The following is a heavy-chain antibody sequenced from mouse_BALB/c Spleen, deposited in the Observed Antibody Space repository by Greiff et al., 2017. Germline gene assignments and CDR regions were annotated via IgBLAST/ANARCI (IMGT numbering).Heavy chain of an antibody. J-gene: IGHJ4*01. CDR3: ARNYDYVYAMDY. V-gene: IGHV5-17*02. CDR2: ISSGSSTI. CDR1: GFTFSSFG. D-gene: IGHD2-4*01. Sequence: EVQLVESGGGLVQPGGSRKLSCAASGFTFSSFGMHWVRQAPEKGLEWVAYISSGSSTIYYADTVKGRFTISRDNPKNTLFLQMTSLRSEDTAMYYCARNYDYVYAMDYWGQGTSVTVSS.